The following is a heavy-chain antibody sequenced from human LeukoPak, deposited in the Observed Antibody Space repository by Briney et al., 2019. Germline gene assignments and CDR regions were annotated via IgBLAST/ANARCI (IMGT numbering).Heavy chain of an antibody. V-gene: IGHV4-4*09. CDR3: ARTRSSWYRTYYYYMDV. J-gene: IGHJ6*03. D-gene: IGHD6-13*01. CDR2: ILTSGTT. Sequence: SETLSLTCTVSNGSISSYHWSWVRQPPGKGLEWIGYILTSGTTNYNPSLKSRVTISVDTSKNQFSLKLSSVTAADTAVYYCARTRSSWYRTYYYYMDVWGKGTTVTVSS. CDR1: NGSISSYH.